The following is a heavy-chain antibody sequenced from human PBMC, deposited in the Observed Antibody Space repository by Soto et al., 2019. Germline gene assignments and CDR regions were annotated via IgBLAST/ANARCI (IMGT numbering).Heavy chain of an antibody. D-gene: IGHD4-17*01. Sequence: SETLSLTCTVSGGSSSGDDWSCIRQPPGKGLDWIGYIYYRGSTYYNPSLKSRVTISVDTSKNQLSLKLSSVTAADTAVYYCARRYGYYFDYWGQGTLVTVSS. V-gene: IGHV4-59*08. J-gene: IGHJ4*02. CDR1: GGSSSGDD. CDR2: IYYRGST. CDR3: ARRYGYYFDY.